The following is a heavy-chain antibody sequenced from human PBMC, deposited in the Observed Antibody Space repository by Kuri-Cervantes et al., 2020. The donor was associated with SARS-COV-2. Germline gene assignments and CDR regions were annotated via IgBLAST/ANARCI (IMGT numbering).Heavy chain of an antibody. Sequence: LPLICSASGFTFSSYEMNWVRQAPGKGLEWVSYIGSSGTSTHYADSVKGRFTVSRDNAKNSLYLQVSSLRAEDTAVYYCARDGPTRTYYYDSSGYDYWGQGTLVTVSS. CDR1: GFTFSSYE. J-gene: IGHJ4*02. CDR2: IGSSGTST. D-gene: IGHD3-22*01. V-gene: IGHV3-48*03. CDR3: ARDGPTRTYYYDSSGYDY.